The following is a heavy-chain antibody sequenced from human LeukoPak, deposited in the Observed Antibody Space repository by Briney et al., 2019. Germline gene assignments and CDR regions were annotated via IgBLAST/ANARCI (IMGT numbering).Heavy chain of an antibody. Sequence: GGTLRLSCAASGFTFSSYVMSWVRQAPGKGLEWVSAISSSGDSTYYADSVKGRFTISRDNSKNTLYLQMNSLRAEDTAVYYCAKEPWFGDYWGQGTLVTVSS. CDR2: ISSSGDST. CDR3: AKEPWFGDY. CDR1: GFTFSSYV. V-gene: IGHV3-23*01. D-gene: IGHD3-10*01. J-gene: IGHJ4*02.